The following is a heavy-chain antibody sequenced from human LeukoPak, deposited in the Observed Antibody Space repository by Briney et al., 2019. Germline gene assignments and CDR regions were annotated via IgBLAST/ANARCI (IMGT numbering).Heavy chain of an antibody. CDR3: ARPRLDIVAFDP. D-gene: IGHD2-15*01. Sequence: ASVKVSCKASGYTFTGYYMHWVRQAPGQGLEWMGWINPNSGGTNYAQKFQGRVTITRDTSISTAYMELSRLRSDDTAVYYCARPRLDIVAFDPWGQGTLVTVSS. CDR2: INPNSGGT. V-gene: IGHV1-2*02. J-gene: IGHJ5*02. CDR1: GYTFTGYY.